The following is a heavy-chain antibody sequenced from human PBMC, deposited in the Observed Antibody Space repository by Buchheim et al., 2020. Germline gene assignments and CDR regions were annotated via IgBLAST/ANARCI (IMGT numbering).Heavy chain of an antibody. Sequence: QLQLQESGPGLVKPSETLSLTCTVSGGSISSSSYYWGWIRQPPGKGLEWIGSIYYSGSTYYNPSLKGRVTISVDTSKNQFSLKLSSVTAADTAVYYCARDVYLLWFGESPFWDYWGQGTL. CDR3: ARDVYLLWFGESPFWDY. CDR2: IYYSGST. CDR1: GGSISSSSYY. V-gene: IGHV4-39*07. J-gene: IGHJ4*02. D-gene: IGHD3-10*01.